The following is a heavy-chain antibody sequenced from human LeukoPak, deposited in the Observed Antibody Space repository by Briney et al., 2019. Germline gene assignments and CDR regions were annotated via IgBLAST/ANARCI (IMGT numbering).Heavy chain of an antibody. J-gene: IGHJ4*02. V-gene: IGHV1-2*02. CDR1: GGTFSSYA. CDR2: INPNSGGT. D-gene: IGHD6-13*01. Sequence: ASVKVSCKASGGTFSSYAISWVRQAPGQGLEWMGWINPNSGGTNYAQKFQGRVTMTRDTSISTAYMELSRLRSDDTAVYYCARDPAAGYYYFDYWGQGTLVTVSS. CDR3: ARDPAAGYYYFDY.